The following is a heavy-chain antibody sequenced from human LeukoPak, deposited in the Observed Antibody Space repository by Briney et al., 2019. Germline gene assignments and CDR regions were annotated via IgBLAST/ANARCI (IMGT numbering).Heavy chain of an antibody. CDR3: TRDTDGSLDY. J-gene: IGHJ4*02. CDR2: IKQDGSTK. V-gene: IGHV3-7*01. D-gene: IGHD1-26*01. Sequence: GGSLRLSCAASGFTFTNSWMAWVRQAPGKGLEWVANIKQDGSTKHYADSLKGRFTISRDNPKHSLYLQMNNLRADDTAVYYCTRDTDGSLDYWGQGILVTVAS. CDR1: GFTFTNSW.